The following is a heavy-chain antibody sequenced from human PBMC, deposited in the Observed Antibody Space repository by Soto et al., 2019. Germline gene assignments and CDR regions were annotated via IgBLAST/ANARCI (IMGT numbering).Heavy chain of an antibody. CDR3: AKDLNYYDSSGVDY. V-gene: IGHV4-4*07. D-gene: IGHD3-22*01. Sequence: PSETLSLTCTVSGGSISSYYWSWTRQPAGKGLEWIGRIYTSGSTNYNPSLKSRVTMSVDTSKNQFSLKLSSVTAADTAVYYCAKDLNYYDSSGVDYWGQGTLVTVSS. J-gene: IGHJ4*02. CDR2: IYTSGST. CDR1: GGSISSYY.